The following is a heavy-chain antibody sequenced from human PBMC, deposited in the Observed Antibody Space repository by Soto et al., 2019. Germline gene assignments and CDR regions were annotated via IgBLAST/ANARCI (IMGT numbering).Heavy chain of an antibody. CDR1: GFTFSSYA. J-gene: IGHJ4*02. V-gene: IGHV3-23*01. CDR2: ISGSGGST. D-gene: IGHD3-22*01. Sequence: GGSLRLSCAASGFTFSSYAMSWVRQAPGKGLEWVSAISGSGGSTYYADSVKGRFTISRDNSKNTLYLQMNSLRAEDTAVYYCAKDLTARDSRNLNYFDYWGQGTLVTVSS. CDR3: AKDLTARDSRNLNYFDY.